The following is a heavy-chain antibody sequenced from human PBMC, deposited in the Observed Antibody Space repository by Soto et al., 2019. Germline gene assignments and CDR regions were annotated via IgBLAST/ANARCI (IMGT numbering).Heavy chain of an antibody. Sequence: PGGSLRLACAVSGFTFSNYGMSWVRRAPGRGLEWVSVISGSGDSTYYADSVKGRFTISRDNSKNTLYLQMNSLRAEDTAVYYCAKRRVVVAAALASYYYGMDVWGQGTTVTVSS. CDR1: GFTFSNYG. V-gene: IGHV3-23*01. D-gene: IGHD2-15*01. CDR3: AKRRVVVAAALASYYYGMDV. CDR2: ISGSGDST. J-gene: IGHJ6*02.